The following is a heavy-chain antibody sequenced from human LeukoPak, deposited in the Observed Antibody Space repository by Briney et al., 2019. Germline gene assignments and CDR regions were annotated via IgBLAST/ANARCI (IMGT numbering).Heavy chain of an antibody. Sequence: GGSLRLSCAASGFTFSSYWMHWVRQAPGKGLVWVSRINSDGSSTSYADSVKGRFTSSRDNAKNTLYLQMNSLRAEDTAVYYCAREIVATYSSYQPTGTNWFDPWGQGTLVTVSS. CDR1: GFTFSSYW. J-gene: IGHJ5*02. V-gene: IGHV3-74*01. D-gene: IGHD5-12*01. CDR2: INSDGSST. CDR3: AREIVATYSSYQPTGTNWFDP.